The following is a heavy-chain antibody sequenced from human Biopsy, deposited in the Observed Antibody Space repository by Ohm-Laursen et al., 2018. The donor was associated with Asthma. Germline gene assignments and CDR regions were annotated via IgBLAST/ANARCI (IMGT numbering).Heavy chain of an antibody. CDR1: GFSFSDYY. CDR3: AKSADYYDSTDYLDF. J-gene: IGHJ4*01. CDR2: ISSSGSTT. Sequence: SLRLSCSASGFSFSDYYMTWMRQAPGKGLEWVSSISSSGSTTYPAESVKGRFTISRDNAKNSLYLQMQSLRPEDTAFYYCAKSADYYDSTDYLDFWGRGTLVTVSS. D-gene: IGHD3-22*01. V-gene: IGHV3-11*01.